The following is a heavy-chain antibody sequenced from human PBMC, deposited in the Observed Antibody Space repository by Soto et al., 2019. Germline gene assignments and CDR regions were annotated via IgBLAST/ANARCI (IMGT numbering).Heavy chain of an antibody. Sequence: PSETLSLTCAVYGGSFSGYYWSWIRQPPGKWLEWIGEINHSGSTNYNPSLKSRVTISVDTSKNQFSLKLSSVTAADTAVYYWARVRYNGNYGRDYYYYGMDVWGQGXTVTGYS. V-gene: IGHV4-34*01. CDR3: ARVRYNGNYGRDYYYYGMDV. CDR2: INHSGST. D-gene: IGHD1-7*01. CDR1: GGSFSGYY. J-gene: IGHJ6*02.